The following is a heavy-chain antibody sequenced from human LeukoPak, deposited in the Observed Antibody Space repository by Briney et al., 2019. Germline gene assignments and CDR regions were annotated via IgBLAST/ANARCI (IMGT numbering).Heavy chain of an antibody. Sequence: ASVKVSCKASGYTFTGYYMHWVRQAPGQGLEWMGWINPNSGGTNYAQKFQGRVTMTRDTSISTAYMELSRLRSDDTAVYYCARVRFPYGDFTFDYWGQGTLVTVSS. CDR1: GYTFTGYY. J-gene: IGHJ4*02. CDR2: INPNSGGT. V-gene: IGHV1-2*02. CDR3: ARVRFPYGDFTFDY. D-gene: IGHD4-17*01.